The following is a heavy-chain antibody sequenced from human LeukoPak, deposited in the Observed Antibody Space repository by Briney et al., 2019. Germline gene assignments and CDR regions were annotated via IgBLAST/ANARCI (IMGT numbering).Heavy chain of an antibody. J-gene: IGHJ6*03. D-gene: IGHD3-22*01. CDR2: IYYSGSP. CDR1: GDSIRSSGSY. CDR3: ARLYSDSSGYYFYYYYMDV. Sequence: PETLSLTCTVSGDSIRSSGSYWGWIRQPPGKGLEWIGSIYYSGSPYYNPSLKSRVTISVVTSKNQSSLKLSSVTAADTAVYYCARLYSDSSGYYFYYYYMDVWGKGTTVTVPS. V-gene: IGHV4-39*01.